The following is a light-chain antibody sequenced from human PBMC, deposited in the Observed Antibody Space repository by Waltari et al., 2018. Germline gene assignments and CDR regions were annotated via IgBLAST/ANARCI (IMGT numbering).Light chain of an antibody. CDR3: MQSLQTPYT. CDR2: LGS. J-gene: IGKJ2*01. V-gene: IGKV2-28*01. CDR1: QSLLHTNAYNY. Sequence: DIVMTQSPLSLPVTPGEPASISCRSSQSLLHTNAYNYLDWYLQKPGQSPQLRIDLGSNRASGVPDRFSGSGSGTDFTLKISRVEAEDVGIYYCMQSLQTPYTFGQGTKLEIK.